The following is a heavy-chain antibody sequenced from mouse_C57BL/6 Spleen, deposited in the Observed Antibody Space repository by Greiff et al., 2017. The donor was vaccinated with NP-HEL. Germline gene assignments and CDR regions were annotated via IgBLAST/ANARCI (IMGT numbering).Heavy chain of an antibody. CDR1: GYTFTSYW. J-gene: IGHJ3*01. Sequence: VQLQQPGAELVKPGASVKMSCKASGYTFTSYWITWVKQRPGQGLEWIGDIYPGSGSTNYTEEFKSKATLTVDTSSSTAYMQLSSLTSEDSAVYYCARRGDDGYPAWFAYWGQGTLVTVSA. D-gene: IGHD2-3*01. CDR2: IYPGSGST. V-gene: IGHV1-55*01. CDR3: ARRGDDGYPAWFAY.